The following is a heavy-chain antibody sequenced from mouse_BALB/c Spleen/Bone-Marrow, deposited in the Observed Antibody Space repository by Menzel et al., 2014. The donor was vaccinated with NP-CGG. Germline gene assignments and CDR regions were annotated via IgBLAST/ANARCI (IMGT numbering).Heavy chain of an antibody. Sequence: EVKLMESGGGLVQPGGSMKLSCVASGFTFNNYWMNWVRQSPEKGLEWVAEIRLKSNNYATHYAESVKGRFTISRDDSKSSVYLQVNYLRAEDTGIYYCTTATPSWFAYWGQGTLVTVSA. CDR1: GFTFNNYW. CDR3: TTATPSWFAY. V-gene: IGHV6-6*02. J-gene: IGHJ3*01. CDR2: IRLKSNNYAT. D-gene: IGHD1-2*01.